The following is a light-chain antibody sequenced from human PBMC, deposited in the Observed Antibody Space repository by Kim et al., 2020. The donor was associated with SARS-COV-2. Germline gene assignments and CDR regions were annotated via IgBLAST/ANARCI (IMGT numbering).Light chain of an antibody. CDR3: QQYHSYCT. J-gene: IGKJ2*02. CDR2: DAS. CDR1: QSISNW. Sequence: DIQMTQSPSTLSASVGDRVTITCRASQSISNWLAWYQQKPGKAPKVLIYDASSLESGVPSRFSGSGSGTEFTLTISSLQPDDFATYYFQQYHSYCTFGQGTKVEI. V-gene: IGKV1-5*01.